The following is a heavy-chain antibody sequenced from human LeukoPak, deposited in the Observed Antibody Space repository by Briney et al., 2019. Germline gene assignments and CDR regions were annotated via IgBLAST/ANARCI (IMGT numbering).Heavy chain of an antibody. J-gene: IGHJ4*02. CDR2: ISYDGTNK. CDR3: AKDEIFGNSWTFDY. V-gene: IGHV3-30-3*01. D-gene: IGHD6-13*01. Sequence: GGSLRLSCAASGFTFTSYAFHGVRQAPGEGLEWVAVISYDGTNKYYADSAKGRFTSSRDNSKNTLCLQMNSLKPEETAVYYCAKDEIFGNSWTFDYWGQGTLVTVSS. CDR1: GFTFTSYA.